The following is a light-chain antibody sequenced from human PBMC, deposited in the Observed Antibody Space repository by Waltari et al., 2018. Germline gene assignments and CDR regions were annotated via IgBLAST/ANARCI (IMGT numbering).Light chain of an antibody. CDR3: AAWDDSLSGYV. CDR1: KPNFGSNL. CDR2: RND. Sequence: QSVLPHPPSPSGPPGQGVTIPCFGGKPNFGSNLVYWYQQLPATAPKLLIYRNDQRPSGVPDRFSGSKSGTSASLAISGLRSEDEADYYCAAWDDSLSGYVFGTGTKVTVL. J-gene: IGLJ1*01. V-gene: IGLV1-47*01.